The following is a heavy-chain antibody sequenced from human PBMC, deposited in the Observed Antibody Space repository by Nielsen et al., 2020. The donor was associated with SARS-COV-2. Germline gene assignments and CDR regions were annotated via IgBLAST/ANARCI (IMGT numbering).Heavy chain of an antibody. CDR1: GFTFSSYA. CDR2: IKQDGSEK. CDR3: ALDWKTYYYDSSGL. V-gene: IGHV3-7*01. Sequence: GESLKISCAASGFTFSSYAMSWVRQAPGKGLEWVANIKQDGSEKYYVDSVKGRFTISRDNAKNSLYLQMNSLRAEDTAVYYCALDWKTYYYDSSGLGGQGTLVTVSS. J-gene: IGHJ4*02. D-gene: IGHD3-22*01.